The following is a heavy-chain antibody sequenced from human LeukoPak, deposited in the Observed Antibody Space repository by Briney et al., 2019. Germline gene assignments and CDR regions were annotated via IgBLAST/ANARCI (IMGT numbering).Heavy chain of an antibody. V-gene: IGHV3-23*01. D-gene: IGHD3-10*01. CDR2: ISGSGGST. Sequence: GGSLRLSWAASGFTFSSYAMSWVRQAPGKGLEWVSAISGSGGSTYYADSVKGRFTISRDNSKNTLYLQMNSLRAEDTAVYYCAKLPLWFGVQWFDPWGQGTLVTVSS. CDR1: GFTFSSYA. J-gene: IGHJ5*02. CDR3: AKLPLWFGVQWFDP.